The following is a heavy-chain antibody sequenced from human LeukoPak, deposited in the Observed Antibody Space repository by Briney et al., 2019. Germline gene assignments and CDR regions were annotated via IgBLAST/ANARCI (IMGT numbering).Heavy chain of an antibody. CDR2: INPNSGGT. CDR1: GYTFTGYY. Sequence: ASVKVSCKASGYTFTGYYMRWVRQAPGQGLEWMGWINPNSGGTNYAQKFQGRVTMTRDTSISTAYMELSRLRSDDTAVYYCARILTPYGDYVYYWGQGTLVTVSS. J-gene: IGHJ4*02. D-gene: IGHD4-17*01. CDR3: ARILTPYGDYVYY. V-gene: IGHV1-2*02.